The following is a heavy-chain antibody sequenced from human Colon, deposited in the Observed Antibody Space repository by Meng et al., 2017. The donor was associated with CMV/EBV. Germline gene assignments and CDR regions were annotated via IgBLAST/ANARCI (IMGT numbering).Heavy chain of an antibody. CDR2: ISAYNGNT. CDR1: GFPFTSYS. D-gene: IGHD3-3*01. J-gene: IGHJ4*02. Sequence: ASVKVSCKASGFPFTSYSFTWVRQAPGQGLEWLGWISAYNGNTNYAQIVQGRVTMTTDPSTTTAYMELRNLRSDDTAVYYCARTLVPAGPLSGLVIPHFDFWGQGTLVTVSS. V-gene: IGHV1-18*04. CDR3: ARTLVPAGPLSGLVIPHFDF.